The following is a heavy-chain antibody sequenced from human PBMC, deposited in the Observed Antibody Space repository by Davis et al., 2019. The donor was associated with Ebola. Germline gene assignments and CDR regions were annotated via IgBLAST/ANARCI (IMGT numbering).Heavy chain of an antibody. J-gene: IGHJ4*02. V-gene: IGHV4-59*08. Sequence: PSETLSLTCTVSGGSISSYYWSWIRQPPGKGLEWIGYIYYSGSTNYNPSLKSRVTISVDTSKNQFSLKLSSVTAADTAVYYCARHSGGSGSYYANWGQGTLVTVSS. CDR1: GGSISSYY. D-gene: IGHD3-10*01. CDR3: ARHSGGSGSYYAN. CDR2: IYYSGST.